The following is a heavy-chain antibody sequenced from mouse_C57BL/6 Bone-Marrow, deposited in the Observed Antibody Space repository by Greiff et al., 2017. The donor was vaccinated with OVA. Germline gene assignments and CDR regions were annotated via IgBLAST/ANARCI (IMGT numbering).Heavy chain of an antibody. CDR3: ARGGNYPAY. D-gene: IGHD2-1*01. CDR2: IYPRSGNT. Sequence: QVQLQQPGAELVKPGASVKMSCKASGYTFTSYGISWVKQRTGQGLEWIGEIYPRSGNTYYNEKFKGKATLTADKSSSTAYMELRSLTSEDSAVYFCARGGNYPAYWGQGTLVTVSA. V-gene: IGHV1-81*01. CDR1: GYTFTSYG. J-gene: IGHJ3*01.